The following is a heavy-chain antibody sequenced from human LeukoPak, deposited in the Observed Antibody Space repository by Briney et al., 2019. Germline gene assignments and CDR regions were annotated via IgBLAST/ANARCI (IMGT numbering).Heavy chain of an antibody. CDR1: VFTFTTYW. D-gene: IGHD5-24*01. J-gene: IGHJ3*02. Sequence: PGGSLRLSCAASVFTFTTYWMSCVRQAPGKGLEWVANIDQDGIEKYYVASVKGRFTISRDNAKNSMYVQMNSLRAEDTAVYYCARGFDGYYGFDIWGQGTMVTVSS. V-gene: IGHV3-7*05. CDR2: IDQDGIEK. CDR3: ARGFDGYYGFDI.